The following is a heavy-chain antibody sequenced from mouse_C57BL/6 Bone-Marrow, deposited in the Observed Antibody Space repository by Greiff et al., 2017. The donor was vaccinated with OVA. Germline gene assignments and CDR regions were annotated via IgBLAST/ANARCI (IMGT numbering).Heavy chain of an antibody. CDR3: ARTGLRPYYAMDY. Sequence: VQVVESGAELAKPGASVKLSCKASGYTFTSYWMHWVKQRPGQGLEWIGYINPSSGYTKYNQKFKDKATLTADKSSSTAYMQLSSLTYEDSAVYYCARTGLRPYYAMDYWGQGTSVTVSS. CDR2: INPSSGYT. CDR1: GYTFTSYW. J-gene: IGHJ4*01. V-gene: IGHV1-7*01. D-gene: IGHD2-4*01.